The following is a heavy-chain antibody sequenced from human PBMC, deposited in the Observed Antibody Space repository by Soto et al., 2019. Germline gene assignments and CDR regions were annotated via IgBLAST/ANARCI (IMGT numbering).Heavy chain of an antibody. D-gene: IGHD1-26*01. CDR1: GYSISSSNW. V-gene: IGHV4-28*01. CDR2: IYYSGTT. CDR3: ARREIQGPIDY. Sequence: ETLSLTCAVSGYSISSSNWWGWIRQPPGKGLEWIGYIYYSGTTYYNPSLKSRVTMSVDTTKNQFSLKLTSVTAVDTAVYYCARREIQGPIDYWGQGTLVTVSS. J-gene: IGHJ4*02.